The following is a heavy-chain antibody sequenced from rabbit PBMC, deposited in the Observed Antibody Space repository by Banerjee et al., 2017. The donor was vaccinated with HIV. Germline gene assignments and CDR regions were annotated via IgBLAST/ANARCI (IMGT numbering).Heavy chain of an antibody. Sequence: QEQLEESGGGLVKPEGSLKLSCTASGFDLSRYYVMCWVRQAPGKGLEWIACIDAGRSGNTYYASWAKGRFTISKTSSTTVTLQMTSLTAADTATYFCARDLAGVTGWNFNLWGQGTLVTVS. J-gene: IGHJ4*01. V-gene: IGHV1S45*01. CDR3: ARDLAGVTGWNFNL. CDR1: GFDLSRYYV. D-gene: IGHD4-1*01. CDR2: IDAGRSGNT.